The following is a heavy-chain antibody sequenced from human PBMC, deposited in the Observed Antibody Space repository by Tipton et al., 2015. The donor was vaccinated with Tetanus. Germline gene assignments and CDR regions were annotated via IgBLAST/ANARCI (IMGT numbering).Heavy chain of an antibody. CDR1: GGSISSGDYY. D-gene: IGHD3-22*01. CDR2: IYYSGST. V-gene: IGHV4-30-4*01. J-gene: IGHJ4*02. CDR3: AREGYYDSSGESDY. Sequence: TLSLTCTVSGGSISSGDYYWSWIRQPPGKGLEWIGYIYYSGSTYYNPSLKIRVTISVDTSKNQFSLKLSSVTAADTAVYYCAREGYYDSSGESDYWGQVTLVSVSS.